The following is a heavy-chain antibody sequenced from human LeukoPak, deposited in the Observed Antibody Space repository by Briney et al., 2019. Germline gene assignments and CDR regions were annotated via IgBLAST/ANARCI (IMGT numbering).Heavy chain of an antibody. CDR3: ARARYSRKDDALDI. Sequence: GASVKLSCKASGYTFTGYYMHWVRQAPGQGLEWMGWINPNSGGTNYAQKFQGRVTMTRDTSISTAYMELSRLRSDDTAVYYCARARYSRKDDALDIWGQGTMGTVSS. CDR2: INPNSGGT. CDR1: GYTFTGYY. D-gene: IGHD6-13*01. V-gene: IGHV1-2*02. J-gene: IGHJ3*02.